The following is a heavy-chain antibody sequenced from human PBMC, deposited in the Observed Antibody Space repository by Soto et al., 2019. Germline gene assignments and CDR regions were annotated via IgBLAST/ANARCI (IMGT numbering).Heavy chain of an antibody. CDR1: GFTFSSYA. J-gene: IGHJ4*02. CDR3: AKIAAAAYGPRKYYFDY. Sequence: EVQLLESGGGLVQPGGSLRLSCAASGFTFSSYAMSWVRQAPGKGLEWVSAISGSGGSTYYADSVKGRFTISRDNSKNTLYLQMNSLRAEDTAVYYCAKIAAAAYGPRKYYFDYWGQGTLVTVSS. D-gene: IGHD6-13*01. CDR2: ISGSGGST. V-gene: IGHV3-23*01.